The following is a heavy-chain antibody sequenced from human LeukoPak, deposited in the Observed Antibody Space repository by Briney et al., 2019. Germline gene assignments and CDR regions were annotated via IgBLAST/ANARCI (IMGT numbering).Heavy chain of an antibody. V-gene: IGHV3-23*01. CDR3: AKSSLVPPYDY. CDR2: ISGSGGST. Sequence: PGGSLRLSCAASGFTFSSYAMSWVRQAPGKGLEWVSSISGSGGSTYYADYVKGRFTLSRDNSKNTLDLQMNSLRAEDTAVYYCAKSSLVPPYDYWGQGTLVSVSS. J-gene: IGHJ4*02. D-gene: IGHD6-6*01. CDR1: GFTFSSYA.